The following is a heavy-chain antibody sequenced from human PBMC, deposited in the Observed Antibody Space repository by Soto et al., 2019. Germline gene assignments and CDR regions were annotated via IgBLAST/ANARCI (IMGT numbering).Heavy chain of an antibody. CDR3: ARDEYSSSSSFYGMDV. D-gene: IGHD6-6*01. CDR1: GFTFSSYS. CDR2: ISSSSSYI. Sequence: EVQLVESGGGLVKPGGSLRLSCAASGFTFSSYSMNWVRQAPGKGLEWVSSISSSSSYIYYADSVKGRFTISRDNAKNSLYLQMNSLRAEDTAVYYCARDEYSSSSSFYGMDVWGQGTTVTVSS. J-gene: IGHJ6*02. V-gene: IGHV3-21*01.